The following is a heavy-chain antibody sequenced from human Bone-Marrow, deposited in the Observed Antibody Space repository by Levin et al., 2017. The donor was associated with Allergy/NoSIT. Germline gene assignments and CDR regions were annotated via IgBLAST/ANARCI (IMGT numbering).Heavy chain of an antibody. V-gene: IGHV1-46*01. Sequence: GESLKISCKASGYTFTSYYMHWVRQAPGQGLEWMGIINPSGGSTSYAQKFQGRVTMTRDTSTSTVYMELSSLRSEDTAVYYCARDPSSDFWSGYPDYWGQGTLVTVSS. CDR3: ARDPSSDFWSGYPDY. J-gene: IGHJ4*02. CDR2: INPSGGST. D-gene: IGHD3-3*01. CDR1: GYTFTSYY.